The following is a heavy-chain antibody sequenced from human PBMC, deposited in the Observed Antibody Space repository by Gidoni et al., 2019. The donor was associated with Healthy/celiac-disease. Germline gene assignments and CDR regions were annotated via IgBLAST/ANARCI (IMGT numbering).Heavy chain of an antibody. CDR2: ISWNSSSI. J-gene: IGHJ4*02. Sequence: EVQLVESGGGLVQPGRSLRLSCAASGFTFDDYAMHWVRQAPGKGLEWVSGISWNSSSIGYADSVKGRFTISRDNAKNSLYLQMNSLRAEDTALYYCAKDAHYDILTGPNFDYWGQGTLVTVSS. CDR3: AKDAHYDILTGPNFDY. V-gene: IGHV3-9*01. CDR1: GFTFDDYA. D-gene: IGHD3-9*01.